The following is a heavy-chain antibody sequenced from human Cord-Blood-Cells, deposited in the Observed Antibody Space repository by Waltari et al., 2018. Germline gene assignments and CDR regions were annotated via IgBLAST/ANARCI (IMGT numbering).Heavy chain of an antibody. CDR2: IKSDGRRK. CDR3: ARDRGWDRLFDY. Sequence: EVQLLESGGGLVQPGGSLRLSCAASGFTFSSYWMHWVRQAPGKGGVWGSRIKSDGRRKSDEVSVKGRFTISRDNAKNTLYLQMNRLRAEDTAVYYCARDRGWDRLFDYWSQGTLVTVSS. D-gene: IGHD3-10*01. V-gene: IGHV3-74*01. J-gene: IGHJ4*02. CDR1: GFTFSSYW.